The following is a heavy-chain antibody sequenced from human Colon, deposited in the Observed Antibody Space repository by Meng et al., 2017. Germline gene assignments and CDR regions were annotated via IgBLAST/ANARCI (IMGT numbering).Heavy chain of an antibody. Sequence: SETLSLTCAVSGYSISSGYYWGWIRQPPGKGLEWIGSIYHSGSTYYNPSLKSRVTISGDTSKNQFSLKLSSVTAADTAVYYCARDLKYYDFWSGYYWFDIWGQGTMVTVSS. CDR3: ARDLKYYDFWSGYYWFDI. CDR1: GYSISSGYY. V-gene: IGHV4-38-2*02. D-gene: IGHD3-3*01. J-gene: IGHJ3*02. CDR2: IYHSGST.